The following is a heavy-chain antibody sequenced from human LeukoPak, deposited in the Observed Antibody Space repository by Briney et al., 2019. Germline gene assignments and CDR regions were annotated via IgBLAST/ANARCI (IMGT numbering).Heavy chain of an antibody. CDR3: ATDQDHGYFRQ. D-gene: IGHD4-17*01. Sequence: PGGSLRLSCAASGFTFSSYEMNWVRQAPGKGLEWVSYISSSGSTIYYADSVKGRFTISRDNAKNTLYLDMNSLRAEDTAVFYCATDQDHGYFRQWGQGTLLTVSS. J-gene: IGHJ1*01. V-gene: IGHV3-48*03. CDR1: GFTFSSYE. CDR2: ISSSGSTI.